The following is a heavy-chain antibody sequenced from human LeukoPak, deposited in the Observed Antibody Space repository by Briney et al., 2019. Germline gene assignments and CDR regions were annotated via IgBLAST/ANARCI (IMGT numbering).Heavy chain of an antibody. J-gene: IGHJ4*02. D-gene: IGHD4-23*01. V-gene: IGHV3-21*01. CDR3: ARGDYGGDSGYVY. CDR1: GFTFSSYS. Sequence: GGSLRLPCAASGFTFSSYSMNWVRQAPGKGLEWVSSISSGSSYIYSAYYADLVKGRFTISRDSAKNSLYLQMNSLRAEDTAVYYCARGDYGGDSGYVYWGQGTLVTVSS. CDR2: ISSGSSYIYSA.